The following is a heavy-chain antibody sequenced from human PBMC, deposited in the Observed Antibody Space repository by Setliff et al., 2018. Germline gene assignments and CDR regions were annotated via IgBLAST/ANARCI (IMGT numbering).Heavy chain of an antibody. D-gene: IGHD1-26*01. V-gene: IGHV3-23*01. CDR1: GFTFGDFA. J-gene: IGHJ4*02. CDR2: IGGRGIST. Sequence: PGGSLRLSCAASGFTFGDFAMTWVRQAPGKGLEWVSGIGGRGISTYYADSVKGRFIISRDNSENTLYLQMNSLRAEDTAIYYCGRGSFVGATIGYDYWGQGTLVTVSS. CDR3: GRGSFVGATIGYDY.